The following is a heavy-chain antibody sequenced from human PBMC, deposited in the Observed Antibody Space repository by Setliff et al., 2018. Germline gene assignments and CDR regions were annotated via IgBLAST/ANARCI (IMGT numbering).Heavy chain of an antibody. CDR2: IQTSGTT. CDR3: AREVWTIYDKSWSGYTDL. CDR1: GGSISRYH. D-gene: IGHD3-3*01. Sequence: SETLSLTCTVSGGSISRYHWSWIRQPPGKGLEWIGYIQTSGTTNYNPSLKSRVTISVDTSKNQFSLQLSSVSDGDTALYHCAREVWTIYDKSWSGYTDLWGQGTQVTVSS. V-gene: IGHV4-59*13. J-gene: IGHJ5*02.